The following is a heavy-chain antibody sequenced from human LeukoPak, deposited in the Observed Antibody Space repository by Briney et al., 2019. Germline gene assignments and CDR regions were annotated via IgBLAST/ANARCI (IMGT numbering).Heavy chain of an antibody. J-gene: IGHJ4*02. CDR2: IYGSGST. CDR3: ARAVGWYSYDS. Sequence: TSETLSLTCTVSGDSLSSHYLSWIRQPPGKGLEWIGYIYGSGSTHYDPSLRSRVTISEDTYNNQFSLNLTSVSAADKDVYFCARAVGWYSYDSWGQGTLVTVSS. V-gene: IGHV4-59*08. D-gene: IGHD6-19*01. CDR1: GDSLSSHY.